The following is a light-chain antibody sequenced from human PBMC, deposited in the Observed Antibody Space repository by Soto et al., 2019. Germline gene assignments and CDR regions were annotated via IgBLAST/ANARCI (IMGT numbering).Light chain of an antibody. J-gene: IGKJ4*01. V-gene: IGKV3-20*01. CDR2: ATA. CDR3: HQYGSSPLT. Sequence: EIVLTQSPGTLSLSPGERVTLSCRASQSVSASYLGWYQQKSGQAPRLLIYATASRATGIPDRFSGSGSGTDFALTISRLEPEDFAVYYCHQYGSSPLTFGGGTKVEIK. CDR1: QSVSASY.